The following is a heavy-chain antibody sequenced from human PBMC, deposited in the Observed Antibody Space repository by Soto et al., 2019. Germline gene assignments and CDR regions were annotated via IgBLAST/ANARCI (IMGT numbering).Heavy chain of an antibody. CDR3: AREKVELRRLQLDAFDI. D-gene: IGHD5-12*01. Sequence: ASVKVSCKASGYTFTSYAMHWVRQAPGQRLEWMGWINAGNGNTKYSQKFQGRVTITRDTSASTAYMELSSLRSEDTAVYYCAREKVELRRLQLDAFDIWGQGTMVTVSS. V-gene: IGHV1-3*01. CDR1: GYTFTSYA. J-gene: IGHJ3*02. CDR2: INAGNGNT.